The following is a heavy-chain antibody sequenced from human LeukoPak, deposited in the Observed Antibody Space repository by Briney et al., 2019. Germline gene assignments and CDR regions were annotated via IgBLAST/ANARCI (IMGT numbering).Heavy chain of an antibody. Sequence: SSETLSLTCAVSGYSIISSDFWGWIRQPPGKGLEWIGSVSHSGSTYYKPSLKRQVTISVDTPKNQFSLNLNSVTAADTAVYYCATDRGGGHHDHWGQGTLVTVSS. D-gene: IGHD3-10*01. CDR1: GYSIISSDF. CDR2: VSHSGST. CDR3: ATDRGGGHHDH. J-gene: IGHJ4*02. V-gene: IGHV4-38-2*02.